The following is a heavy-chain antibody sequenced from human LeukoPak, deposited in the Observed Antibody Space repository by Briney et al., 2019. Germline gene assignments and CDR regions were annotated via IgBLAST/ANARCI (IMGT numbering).Heavy chain of an antibody. J-gene: IGHJ5*02. D-gene: IGHD2/OR15-2a*01. CDR1: GYTFTGYY. Sequence: VASVKVSCKASGYTFTGYYMHWVRQAPGQGLEWMGWINPNSGGTNYAQKFQGWVTMTRDTSISTAYMELSRLRSDDTAVYYCARDLGLLHNWFDPWGQGTLVTVSS. V-gene: IGHV1-2*04. CDR3: ARDLGLLHNWFDP. CDR2: INPNSGGT.